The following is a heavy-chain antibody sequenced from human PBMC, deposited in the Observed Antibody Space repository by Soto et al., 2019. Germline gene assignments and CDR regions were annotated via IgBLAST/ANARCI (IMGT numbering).Heavy chain of an antibody. CDR3: ARGPGGGSLGSLDI. Sequence: QVQLEESGPGLVKPSETLSLTCTVSGGSISSYYWSWIRQPPGKGLEWIGYISYSGSTNYNPSLKSRVTISIDSSKNQFSLRLSSVTAADTAVYYCARGPGGGSLGSLDIWGQGTMVSVSS. CDR2: ISYSGST. J-gene: IGHJ3*02. CDR1: GGSISSYY. V-gene: IGHV4-59*01. D-gene: IGHD3-16*01.